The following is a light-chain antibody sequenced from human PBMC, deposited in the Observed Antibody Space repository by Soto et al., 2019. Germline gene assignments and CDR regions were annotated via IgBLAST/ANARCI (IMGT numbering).Light chain of an antibody. CDR2: AAS. CDR3: QQSYST. V-gene: IGKV1-39*01. J-gene: IGKJ5*01. CDR1: QSLNRW. Sequence: DIEMIQSPSSLSASVGDRVTITCRASQSLNRWLAWYQQKPGKAPKLLIYAASSLQTGVPSRFSGSGSGTDFSLTISRLQPEDFATYYCQQSYSTFGQGTRLEIK.